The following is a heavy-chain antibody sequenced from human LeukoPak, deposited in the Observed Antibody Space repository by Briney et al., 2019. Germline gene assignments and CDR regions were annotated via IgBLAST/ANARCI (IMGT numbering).Heavy chain of an antibody. CDR2: IKPGGNEK. CDR3: ATFRFLGT. CDR1: GFTFSSYS. V-gene: IGHV3-7*03. Sequence: QTGGPLRLSCAASGFTFSSYSMNWVRQAPGKGLEWVANIKPGGNEKYYVDSVKGRFTISRDNVKNSLYLQMNSLRAEDTAIYYCATFRFLGTWGQGTMVTVSP. J-gene: IGHJ3*01. D-gene: IGHD3-3*01.